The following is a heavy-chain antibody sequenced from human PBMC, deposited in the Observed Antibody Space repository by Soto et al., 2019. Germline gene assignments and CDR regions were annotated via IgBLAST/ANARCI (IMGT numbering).Heavy chain of an antibody. CDR2: IYSGGTT. CDR1: GFSVRDKY. V-gene: IGHV3-53*05. D-gene: IGHD3-9*01. J-gene: IGHJ4*02. Sequence: PGGSLRLCCAASGFSVRDKYMNWVHQAPGKGLEWVSVIYSGGTTYYADSVKGRFTISRDSSKNTLYLQMKSLRDEDTAVYYCASGPGPTNYYNILTGPQGVFDFWGQGTLVTVSS. CDR3: ASGPGPTNYYNILTGPQGVFDF.